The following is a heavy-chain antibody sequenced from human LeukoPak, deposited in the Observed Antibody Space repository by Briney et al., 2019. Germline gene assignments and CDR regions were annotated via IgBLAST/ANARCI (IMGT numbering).Heavy chain of an antibody. CDR2: ISSSSSYI. Sequence: GGSLRLSCAASGFTFSSYEMNWVRQAPGKGLEWVSSISSSSSYIYYADSVKGRFTISRDNAKNSLYLQMNSLRAEDTAVYYCARDWDGSYSDAFDIWGQGTMVTVSS. J-gene: IGHJ3*02. CDR3: ARDWDGSYSDAFDI. CDR1: GFTFSSYE. D-gene: IGHD1-26*01. V-gene: IGHV3-21*01.